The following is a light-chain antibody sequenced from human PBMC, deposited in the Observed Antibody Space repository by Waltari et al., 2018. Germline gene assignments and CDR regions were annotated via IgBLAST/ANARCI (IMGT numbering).Light chain of an antibody. J-gene: IGKJ3*01. CDR2: GAS. CDR1: QSVSDK. V-gene: IGKV3-15*01. CDR3: QQYNVWPRT. Sequence: EIVMTQSLATLSVSPGKRATLSCRASQSVSDKLAWYQQKPGQAPRLLIYGASKRASDIPDRFSGSGSGTEFTLTISSLQSEDFAAYYCQQYNVWPRTFGPRTKVDIK.